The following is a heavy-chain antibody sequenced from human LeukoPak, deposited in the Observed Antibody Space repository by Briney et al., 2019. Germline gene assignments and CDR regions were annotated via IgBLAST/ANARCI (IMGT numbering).Heavy chain of an antibody. Sequence: GGSLRLSSVVSGVTFSDVWMSWVRQAPGKGLEWVGRIHTNIDGGVIDYAAPVQGRFTISRDDSKNTLYLQMNYLKTEDTAMYYCTVRSSIWGQGTLVTVSS. J-gene: IGHJ4*02. CDR3: TVRSSI. CDR2: IHTNIDGGVI. V-gene: IGHV3-15*01. D-gene: IGHD3-3*02. CDR1: GVTFSDVW.